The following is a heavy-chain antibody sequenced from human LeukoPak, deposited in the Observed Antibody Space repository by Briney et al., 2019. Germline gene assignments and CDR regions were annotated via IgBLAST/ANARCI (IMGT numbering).Heavy chain of an antibody. V-gene: IGHV5-51*01. J-gene: IGHJ4*02. CDR3: ARQSLNYGDYREFDY. CDR1: GYRFTSYW. D-gene: IGHD4-17*01. CDR2: IYPGDSDT. Sequence: GESLQISCKGSGYRFTSYWIGWVRQMPGKGLEWMGIIYPGDSDTRYSPSFQGQVTISADKSISTAYLQWSSLKASDTAMYYCARQSLNYGDYREFDYWGQGTLVTVSS.